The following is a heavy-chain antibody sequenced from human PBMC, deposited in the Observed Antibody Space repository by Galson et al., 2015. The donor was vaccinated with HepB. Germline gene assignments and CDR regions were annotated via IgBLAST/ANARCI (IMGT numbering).Heavy chain of an antibody. D-gene: IGHD5-24*01. Sequence: SETLSLTCTVSRGSISSSFYWGWVRQPPGKGLEWIGSIYYSGNTYYNPSLKSRVTISVDTSKNQFSLKLSSVAAADTAVYYCARHRQRGRQLTHFDYWGPGTLVIGSS. CDR1: RGSISSSFY. J-gene: IGHJ4*02. CDR3: ARHRQRGRQLTHFDY. CDR2: IYYSGNT. V-gene: IGHV4-39*01.